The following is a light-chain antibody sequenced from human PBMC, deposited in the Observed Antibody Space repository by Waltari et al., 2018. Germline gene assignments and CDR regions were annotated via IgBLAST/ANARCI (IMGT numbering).Light chain of an antibody. CDR1: QSLLHSNGYNY. CDR3: MQALQTPLT. Sequence: DIVMTQSPLSLPVTPGEPASISCRSSQSLLHSNGYNYLDWYLQKPGQSPQLLIYLGSSRASWVPDRFSGSGSGTDFTLEISRVEAEDVGLYYCMQALQTPLTFGGGTKVEI. J-gene: IGKJ4*01. CDR2: LGS. V-gene: IGKV2-28*01.